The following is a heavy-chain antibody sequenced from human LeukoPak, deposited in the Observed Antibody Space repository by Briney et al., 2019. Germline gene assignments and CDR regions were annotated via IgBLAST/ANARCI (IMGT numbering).Heavy chain of an antibody. V-gene: IGHV5-10-1*01. CDR2: IDPSDSYT. CDR3: ASTGYCSSTSCYGIDY. J-gene: IGHJ4*02. Sequence: GESLKISCKGSGYSFTSYWISWVRQMPGKGLEWMGRIDPSDSYTNYSPSFQGHVTISADKYISTAYLQWSSLKASDTAMYYCASTGYCSSTSCYGIDYWGQGTLVTVSS. D-gene: IGHD2-2*01. CDR1: GYSFTSYW.